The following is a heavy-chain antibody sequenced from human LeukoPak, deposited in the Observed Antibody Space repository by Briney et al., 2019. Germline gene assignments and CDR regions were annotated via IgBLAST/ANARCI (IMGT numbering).Heavy chain of an antibody. V-gene: IGHV1-2*04. Sequence: ASVRVSCKASGYTFTGHYMHWVRQAPGQGLEWMGWINPNSGGTNYAQKFQGWVTMTRDTSISTAYMELSRLRSDDTAVYYCARRSARYSSGSGEVFFDYWGQGTLVTVSS. CDR3: ARRSARYSSGSGEVFFDY. D-gene: IGHD6-19*01. CDR2: INPNSGGT. J-gene: IGHJ4*02. CDR1: GYTFTGHY.